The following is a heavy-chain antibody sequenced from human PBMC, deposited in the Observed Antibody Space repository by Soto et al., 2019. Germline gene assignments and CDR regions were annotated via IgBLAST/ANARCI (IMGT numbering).Heavy chain of an antibody. CDR3: ARSPRGYSYPYYFDY. Sequence: SVKGRFTISRDNSKNTLYLQMNSLRAEDTAVYYCARSPRGYSYPYYFDYWGQGTLVTVSS. D-gene: IGHD5-18*01. V-gene: IGHV3-30*01. J-gene: IGHJ4*02.